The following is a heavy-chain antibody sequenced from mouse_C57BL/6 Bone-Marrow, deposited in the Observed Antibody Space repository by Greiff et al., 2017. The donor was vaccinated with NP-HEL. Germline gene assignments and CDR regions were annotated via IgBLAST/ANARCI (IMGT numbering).Heavy chain of an antibody. CDR2: INPDSSTI. V-gene: IGHV4-1*01. D-gene: IGHD1-1*01. CDR3: ARPDYYGSSYWYVDV. Sequence: DVQLQESGGGLVQPGGSLKLSCAASGIDFSRYWMSWVRRAPGKGLEWIGEINPDSSTINYAPSLKDKFIISRDNAKNTLYLQMSKVRSEDTALYYCARPDYYGSSYWYVDVWGTGTTVTVSS. CDR1: GIDFSRYW. J-gene: IGHJ1*03.